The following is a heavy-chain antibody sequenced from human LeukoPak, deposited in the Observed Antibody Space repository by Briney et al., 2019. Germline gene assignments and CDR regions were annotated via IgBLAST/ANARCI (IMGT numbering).Heavy chain of an antibody. CDR2: INHSGST. CDR1: GGSFSGYY. CDR3: ARRRYSYGQSGWFDP. D-gene: IGHD5-18*01. Sequence: SETLSLTCAVYGGSFSGYYWSWIRQPPGKGLEWIGEINHSGSTNYNPSLKSRVTISVDTSKNQFSLKLSSVTAADTAVYYCARRRYSYGQSGWFDPWGQGTLVTVSS. J-gene: IGHJ5*02. V-gene: IGHV4-34*01.